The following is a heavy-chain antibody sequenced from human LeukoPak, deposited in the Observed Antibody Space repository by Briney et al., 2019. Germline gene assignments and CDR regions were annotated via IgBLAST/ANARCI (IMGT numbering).Heavy chain of an antibody. CDR3: ARDVSVTTYQLDAFDI. CDR1: GFTFSSYW. V-gene: IGHV3-74*03. J-gene: IGHJ3*02. CDR2: INSDGSST. Sequence: GGSLRLSCAASGFTFSSYWMHWVRQAPGKGLVWVSRINSDGSSTMYADSVKGRFTISGDKAKNTLYLQMNSLRAEDTAVYYCARDVSVTTYQLDAFDIWGQGTMVTVSS. D-gene: IGHD4-17*01.